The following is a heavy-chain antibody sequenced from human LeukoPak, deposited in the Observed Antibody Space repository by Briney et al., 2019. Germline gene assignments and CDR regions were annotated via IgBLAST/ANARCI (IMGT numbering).Heavy chain of an antibody. CDR2: IYYSGST. V-gene: IGHV4-59*11. D-gene: IGHD3-3*01. Sequence: SETLSLTCTVSGGAISSHYWSWIRQPPGKGLEWIGYIYYSGSTNYNPSLKSRVTISVDTSKNQFSLKLSSVTAADTAVYYCARDQYYDFWSGYYTRWFDPWGQGTLVTVSS. J-gene: IGHJ5*02. CDR1: GGAISSHY. CDR3: ARDQYYDFWSGYYTRWFDP.